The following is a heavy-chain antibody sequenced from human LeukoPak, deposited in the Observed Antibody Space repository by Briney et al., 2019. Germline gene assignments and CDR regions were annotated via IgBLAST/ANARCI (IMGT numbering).Heavy chain of an antibody. CDR2: ISSSSSTI. J-gene: IGHJ3*02. CDR3: ARDLEDYYGSGRI. CDR1: GFTFSSYS. V-gene: IGHV3-48*04. Sequence: GGSLRLSCAASGFTFSSYSMNWVRQAPGKGLEWVSYISSSSSTIYYADSVKGRFTISRDNAKNSLYLQMNSLRAEDTAVYYCARDLEDYYGSGRIWGQGTMVTVSS. D-gene: IGHD3-10*01.